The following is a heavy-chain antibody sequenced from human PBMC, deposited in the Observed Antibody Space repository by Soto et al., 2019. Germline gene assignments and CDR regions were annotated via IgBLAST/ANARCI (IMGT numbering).Heavy chain of an antibody. CDR2: ISYDGSNK. Sequence: GGSLRLSCAASGFTFSSYPMHWVRQAPGKGLEWVAVISYDGSNKYYADSVKGRFTISGDNSKNTLYLQMNSLRAEDTAVYYCAREIGYYYDSGSYPNYFDYWGQGTLVTVSS. V-gene: IGHV3-30-3*01. D-gene: IGHD3-10*01. J-gene: IGHJ4*02. CDR1: GFTFSSYP. CDR3: AREIGYYYDSGSYPNYFDY.